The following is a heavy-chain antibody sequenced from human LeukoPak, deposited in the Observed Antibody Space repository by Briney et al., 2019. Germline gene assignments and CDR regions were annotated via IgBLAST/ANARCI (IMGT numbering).Heavy chain of an antibody. CDR2: INWNGGST. CDR1: GFTFDDYG. D-gene: IGHD6-19*01. CDR3: AKVVRQWLVPSDAFDI. V-gene: IGHV3-20*04. J-gene: IGHJ3*02. Sequence: GGSLRLSCAASGFTFDDYGMSWVRQAPGKGLEWVSGINWNGGSTGYADSVKGRFTISRDNSKNTLYLQMNSLRAEDTAVYYCAKVVRQWLVPSDAFDIWGQGTMVTVSS.